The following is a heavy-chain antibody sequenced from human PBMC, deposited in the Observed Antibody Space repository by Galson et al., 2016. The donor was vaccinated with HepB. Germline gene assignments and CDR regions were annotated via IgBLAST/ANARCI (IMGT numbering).Heavy chain of an antibody. CDR2: ISDSGGNT. CDR1: GFSFSSYA. Sequence: CLRLSCAASGFSFSSYAMTWVRQAPGKGLEWVSSISDSGGNTYYAYSLEGRFTISRDNSKNTLYLQVNSLRAEDTAIYYCAKESAYAPWGQGTLVTVSS. V-gene: IGHV3-23*01. J-gene: IGHJ5*02. CDR3: AKESAYAP. D-gene: IGHD5-12*01.